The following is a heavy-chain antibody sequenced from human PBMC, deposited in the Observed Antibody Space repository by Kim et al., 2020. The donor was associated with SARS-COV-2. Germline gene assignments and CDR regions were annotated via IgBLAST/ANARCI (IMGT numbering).Heavy chain of an antibody. CDR3: ARVWKAGYSSSWYVYFDY. V-gene: IGHV1-8*01. D-gene: IGHD6-13*01. J-gene: IGHJ4*02. CDR1: GYTFTSYD. CDR2: MNPNSGNT. Sequence: ASVKVSCKASGYTFTSYDINWVRQATGQGLEWMGWMNPNSGNTGYAQKFQGRVTMTRNTSISTAYMELSSLRSEDTAVYYCARVWKAGYSSSWYVYFDYWGQGTLVTVSS.